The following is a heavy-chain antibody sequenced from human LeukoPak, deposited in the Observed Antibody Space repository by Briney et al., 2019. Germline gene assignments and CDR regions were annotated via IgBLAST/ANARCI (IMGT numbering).Heavy chain of an antibody. CDR3: ARVDTAMVAGGGDY. CDR2: INPNSGGT. D-gene: IGHD5-18*01. V-gene: IGHV1-2*02. CDR1: GYTFTGYY. J-gene: IGHJ4*02. Sequence: ASVKVSCKASGYTFTGYYMHWVRQAPGQGLEWMGWINPNSGGTNYAQKCQGRVTMTRDTSISTAYMELSRLRSDDTAAYYCARVDTAMVAGGGDYWGQGTLVTVSS.